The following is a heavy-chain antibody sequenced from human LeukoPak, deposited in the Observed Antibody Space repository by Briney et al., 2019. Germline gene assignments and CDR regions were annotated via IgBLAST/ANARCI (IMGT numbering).Heavy chain of an antibody. CDR2: ISSSSSYI. D-gene: IGHD3-10*01. V-gene: IGHV3-21*01. CDR3: ARAGYVGSENYYYYMDV. Sequence: GGSLRLSCAASGFTFSSYSMNWVRQAPGKGLEWVSSISSSSSYIYYADSVKGRFTISRDNAKNSLYLQMNSLRAEDTAVYYCARAGYVGSENYYYYMDVWGKGTTVTVSS. J-gene: IGHJ6*03. CDR1: GFTFSSYS.